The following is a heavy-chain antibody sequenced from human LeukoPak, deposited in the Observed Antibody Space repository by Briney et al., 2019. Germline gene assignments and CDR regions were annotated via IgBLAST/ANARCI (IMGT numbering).Heavy chain of an antibody. D-gene: IGHD4-23*01. Sequence: QPGGSLRLSCAASGFTFDDYAMHWVRQAPGKGLEWVSGISWNSGSIGYADSVKGRFTISRDNAKNSLYLQMNSLRAEDTAVYYCARDLGGGNSFIDYWGQGTLVTVSS. CDR1: GFTFDDYA. V-gene: IGHV3-9*01. CDR2: ISWNSGSI. CDR3: ARDLGGGNSFIDY. J-gene: IGHJ4*02.